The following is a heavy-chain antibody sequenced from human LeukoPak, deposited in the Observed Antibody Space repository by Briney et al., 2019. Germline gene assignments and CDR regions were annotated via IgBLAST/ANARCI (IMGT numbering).Heavy chain of an antibody. D-gene: IGHD6-19*01. CDR1: GFTVSSNY. CDR3: ARDERSSGWIYDY. V-gene: IGHV3-66*01. J-gene: IGHJ4*02. Sequence: GGSLRLSCAASGFTVSSNYMSWVRQAPGKGLEWVSVIYSGGSTYYADSVKGRFTISRDNSKNTLYLQMNSLRAEDTAVYYCARDERSSGWIYDYWGQGTLVTVSS. CDR2: IYSGGST.